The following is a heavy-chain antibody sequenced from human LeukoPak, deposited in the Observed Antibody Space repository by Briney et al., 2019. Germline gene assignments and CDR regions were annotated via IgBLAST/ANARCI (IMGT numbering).Heavy chain of an antibody. CDR2: INSDGKTT. Sequence: GGSLRLSCAASGFTFSSSCMSWVRQAPGKGLEDLSYINSDGKTTWYADSVKGRFTASRDNAKNSLYLQMNSLRAEDTAVYYCAKGGKRGWELPSYFDYWGQGTLVTVSS. CDR1: GFTFSSSC. J-gene: IGHJ4*02. D-gene: IGHD1-26*01. CDR3: AKGGKRGWELPSYFDY. V-gene: IGHV3-48*01.